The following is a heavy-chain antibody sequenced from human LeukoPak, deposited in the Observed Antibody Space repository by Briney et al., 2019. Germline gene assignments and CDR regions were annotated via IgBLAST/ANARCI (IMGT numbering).Heavy chain of an antibody. Sequence: SETLSLTCTVSGGSISSYYWSWIRQPPGKGLEWIGYIYYSGSTNYNPSLKSRVTISVDTSKNQFSLKLSSVTAADTAVYYCARHLVGATGDIFDYWGQGTLVTVSS. V-gene: IGHV4-59*08. CDR3: ARHLVGATGDIFDY. CDR1: GGSISSYY. D-gene: IGHD1-26*01. CDR2: IYYSGST. J-gene: IGHJ4*02.